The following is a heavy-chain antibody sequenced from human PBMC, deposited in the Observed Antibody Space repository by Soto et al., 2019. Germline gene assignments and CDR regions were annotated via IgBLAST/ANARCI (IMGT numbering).Heavy chain of an antibody. J-gene: IGHJ4*02. V-gene: IGHV4-4*07. D-gene: IGHD1-26*01. CDR2: IYTSGST. CDR1: GDSMSKYY. CDR3: ARTVGAAYYCDF. Sequence: QVQLQESGPGLVKPSETLSLTCTVSGDSMSKYYWSWIKQPAGKGLEWIGRIYTSGSTNYHPSPTSRVNMSIDTSNNHFPLNLNSVTAADAAVYYCARTVGAAYYCDFWGQGALVTVSS.